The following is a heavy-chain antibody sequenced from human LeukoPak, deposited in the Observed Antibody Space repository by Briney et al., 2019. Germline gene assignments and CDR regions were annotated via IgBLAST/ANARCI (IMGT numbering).Heavy chain of an antibody. CDR1: GFTFSSYG. CDR3: AKGARGRGNRSQYP. J-gene: IGHJ5*02. CDR2: IRGSGGST. Sequence: GGSLRLSCAASGFTFSSYGMSWVRQAPGRGREGVSAIRGSGGSTYYADSVEGRFTISRDTSKNTLYLQMNRLTAEDTAVYYCAKGARGRGNRSQYPWGQGTLVTVSS. D-gene: IGHD3-10*01. V-gene: IGHV3-23*01.